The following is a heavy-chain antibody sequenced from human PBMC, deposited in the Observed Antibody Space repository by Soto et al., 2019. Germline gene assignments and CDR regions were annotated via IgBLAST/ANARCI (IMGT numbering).Heavy chain of an antibody. V-gene: IGHV1-3*01. J-gene: IGHJ5*02. CDR3: VRRHVSATGIDWFDP. CDR1: GYTFTSYG. CDR2: INAANGDT. Sequence: QVQLVQSGTEVKKPGASVKVSCKASGYTFTSYGIHWVRQAPGQRLEWMGWINAANGDTKYSPKFQGRVTITRDTSASTAYMELSSLSEDTAVYYCVRRHVSATGIDWFDPWGQGTLVTVSS. D-gene: IGHD6-13*01.